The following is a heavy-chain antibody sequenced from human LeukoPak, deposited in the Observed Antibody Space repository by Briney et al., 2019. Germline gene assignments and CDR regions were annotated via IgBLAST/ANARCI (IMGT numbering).Heavy chain of an antibody. Sequence: GGSLRLSCAASGCSFSDAWRSWVRQIPGKGLEWVGRIESKTDGGTTDYAAPVKGRFTISRDDSTNTLYLQMNSLKSEDTAVYYCTTYSSGRKFDYWGQGILVTVSS. J-gene: IGHJ4*02. CDR2: IESKTDGGTT. V-gene: IGHV3-15*04. CDR3: TTYSSGRKFDY. CDR1: GCSFSDAW. D-gene: IGHD3-10*01.